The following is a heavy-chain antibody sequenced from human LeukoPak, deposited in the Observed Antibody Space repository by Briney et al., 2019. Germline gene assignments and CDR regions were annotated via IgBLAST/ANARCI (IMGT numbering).Heavy chain of an antibody. J-gene: IGHJ4*02. V-gene: IGHV3-66*01. CDR2: VYSGDRT. D-gene: IGHD3-10*01. CDR3: STYYDGMGDF. Sequence: GGSLRLSCAASGFTVNSNYMSWVRQAPGKGLEWVSVVYSGDRTYYADSVKGRFTISRDDSKNTLYLHMNSLKIEDTAVYYCSTYYDGMGDFWGQGTLATVSS. CDR1: GFTVNSNY.